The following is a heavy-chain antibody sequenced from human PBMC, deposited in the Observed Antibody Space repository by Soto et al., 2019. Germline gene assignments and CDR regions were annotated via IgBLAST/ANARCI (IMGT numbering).Heavy chain of an antibody. V-gene: IGHV1-2*04. J-gene: IGHJ6*02. Sequence: ASVKVSCKASGYTFTGYYMHWVRQAPGQGLEWMGWINPNSGGTNYAQKFQGWVTMTRDTSISTAYMELSRLRSDDTAVYYCARGSTAIKYYYYGMDVWGQGTTVTSP. CDR3: ARGSTAIKYYYYGMDV. D-gene: IGHD2-21*02. CDR1: GYTFTGYY. CDR2: INPNSGGT.